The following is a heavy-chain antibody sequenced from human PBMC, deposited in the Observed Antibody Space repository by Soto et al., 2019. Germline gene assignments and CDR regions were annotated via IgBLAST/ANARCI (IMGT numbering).Heavy chain of an antibody. J-gene: IGHJ6*02. CDR1: GDSISGGGYY. D-gene: IGHD6-19*01. CDR3: AKSSSGWPRYYYYGMDV. CDR2: IYHSGGT. V-gene: IGHV4-31*03. Sequence: TLSLTCTVSGDSISGGGYYWSWVRQRPGKGLEWIGCIYHSGGTHYNPSLKSRFTISIDKSKNQFSLRLTSVTAEDTAVYYCAKSSSGWPRYYYYGMDVWGQGTTVTVSS.